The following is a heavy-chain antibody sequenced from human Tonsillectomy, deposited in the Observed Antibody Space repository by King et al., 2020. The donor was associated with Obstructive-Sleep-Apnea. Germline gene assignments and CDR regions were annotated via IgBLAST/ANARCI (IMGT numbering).Heavy chain of an antibody. CDR3: ARDPYYGSGIDY. CDR2: IYYSGST. D-gene: IGHD3-10*01. V-gene: IGHV4-39*07. J-gene: IGHJ4*02. Sequence: LQLQESGPGLVKPSETLSLTCTVSGGSISSSSYYWGWIRQPPGKGLEWIGSIYYSGSTYYNPSLKSRVTISVDTSKNQFSLKLSSVTAADTAVYYCARDPYYGSGIDYWGQGTLVTVYS. CDR1: GGSISSSSYY.